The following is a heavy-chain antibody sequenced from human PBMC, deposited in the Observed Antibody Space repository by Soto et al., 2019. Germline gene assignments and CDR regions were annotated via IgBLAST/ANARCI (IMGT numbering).Heavy chain of an antibody. V-gene: IGHV4-59*01. Sequence: SETLSLTCTVSGGSISSYYWSWIRQRPGKGLEWIGYIYYSGSTNYNPSLKSRVTISVDTSKSQFSLKLSSVTAADTAVYYCARRYGSAFDIWGKGTMVTVS. CDR1: GGSISSYY. J-gene: IGHJ3*02. D-gene: IGHD3-10*01. CDR2: IYYSGST. CDR3: ARRYGSAFDI.